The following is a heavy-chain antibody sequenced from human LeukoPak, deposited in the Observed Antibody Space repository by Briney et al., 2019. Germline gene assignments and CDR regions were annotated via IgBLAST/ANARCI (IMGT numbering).Heavy chain of an antibody. Sequence: GASVKVSCKASGYTFTSYDINWVRQATGQGLEWMGWMNPNSGNTGYAQKFQGRVTMTRNTSISTAYMELSSLRSEDTAVYYCARRIVVVPAAILSGDYDAFDIWGQGTMVTVSS. D-gene: IGHD2-2*02. CDR2: MNPNSGNT. CDR1: GYTFTSYD. J-gene: IGHJ3*02. V-gene: IGHV1-8*01. CDR3: ARRIVVVPAAILSGDYDAFDI.